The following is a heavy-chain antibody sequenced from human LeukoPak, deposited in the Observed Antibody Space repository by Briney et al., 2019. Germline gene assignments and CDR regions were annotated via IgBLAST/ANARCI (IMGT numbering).Heavy chain of an antibody. V-gene: IGHV3-23*01. J-gene: IGHJ6*03. CDR2: ISGSGGST. CDR1: GFTFSSYA. Sequence: GGSLRLSCAASGFTFSSYAMSWVRQAPGKGLEWVSVISGSGGSTSYADSVKGRFTISRDNSKNTLYLQMNSLRAEDTAVYYCAKHYGSGSPYYYYMDVWGKGTTVTVSS. D-gene: IGHD3-10*01. CDR3: AKHYGSGSPYYYYMDV.